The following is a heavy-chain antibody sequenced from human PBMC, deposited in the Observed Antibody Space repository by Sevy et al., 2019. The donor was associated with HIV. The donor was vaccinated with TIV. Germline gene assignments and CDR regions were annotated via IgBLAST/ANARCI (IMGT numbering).Heavy chain of an antibody. Sequence: ASVKVSCKVSGYTLTQLSMNWVRQAPGKGLEWMGSFDPEDGETIYVQKFQGRVTMTEDRSTDTAYMDLSSLRSEDTAVYYCATTKDYYESRGYPFDYRGQGTLVTVSS. CDR3: ATTKDYYESRGYPFDY. CDR1: GYTLTQLS. V-gene: IGHV1-24*01. CDR2: FDPEDGET. J-gene: IGHJ4*02. D-gene: IGHD3-22*01.